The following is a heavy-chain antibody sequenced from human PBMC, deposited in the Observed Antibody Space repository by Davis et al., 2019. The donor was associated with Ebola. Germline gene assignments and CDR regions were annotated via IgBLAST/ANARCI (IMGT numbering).Heavy chain of an antibody. V-gene: IGHV3-21*01. J-gene: IGHJ4*02. CDR3: ARGGHGYNAYYFDY. CDR2: ISICSNYI. Sequence: GESLKISCAASGFTFSSYGMHWVRQAPGKGLAWVASISICSNYIDYAASVKGRFAISRDNTKDLLFLQMDSLRVDDTAVYYCARGGHGYNAYYFDYWGQGALVTVSS. D-gene: IGHD5-24*01. CDR1: GFTFSSYG.